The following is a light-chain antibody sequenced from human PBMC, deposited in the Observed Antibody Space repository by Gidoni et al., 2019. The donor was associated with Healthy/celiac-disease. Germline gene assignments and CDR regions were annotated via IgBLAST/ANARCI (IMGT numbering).Light chain of an antibody. CDR1: QSISRD. Sequence: EIVMTQSPATLSVSAGEGVTLSCRASQSISRDLAWYQQKPGQAPRLLIHAAFARASDVPVRVEGSGSGTDFTLTISRVQSEDFAVYYCQQYSEWPLTFGPGTKVDAK. V-gene: IGKV3-15*01. J-gene: IGKJ3*01. CDR3: QQYSEWPLT. CDR2: AAF.